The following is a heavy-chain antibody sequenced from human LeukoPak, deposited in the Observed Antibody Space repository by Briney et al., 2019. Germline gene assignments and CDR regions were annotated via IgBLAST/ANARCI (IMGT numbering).Heavy chain of an antibody. CDR1: GGTFSSYA. V-gene: IGHV1-69*05. CDR2: IIPIFGTA. D-gene: IGHD3-10*01. CDR3: ASAVRGVIITSYYMDV. J-gene: IGHJ6*03. Sequence: SVKVSCKASGGTFSSYAISWVRQAPGQGLEWMGGIIPIFGTANCAQKFQGRVTITTDESTSTAYMELSSLRSEDTAVYYCASAVRGVIITSYYMDVWGKGTTVTVSS.